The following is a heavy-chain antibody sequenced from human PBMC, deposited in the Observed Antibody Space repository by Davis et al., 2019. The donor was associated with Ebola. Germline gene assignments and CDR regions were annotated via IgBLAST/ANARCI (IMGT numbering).Heavy chain of an antibody. V-gene: IGHV4-59*01. CDR3: ARGAGAAVAQLL. D-gene: IGHD6-19*01. J-gene: IGHJ3*01. Sequence: MPGGSLRLSCTVSGGSISNYYWSWIRQPPGKGLEWIGYIYYSGSTTYNPSLKSRVTISVDTSQNQFSLKLTSVTAADTAVYYCARGAGAAVAQLLWGQGTMATVSS. CDR2: IYYSGST. CDR1: GGSISNYY.